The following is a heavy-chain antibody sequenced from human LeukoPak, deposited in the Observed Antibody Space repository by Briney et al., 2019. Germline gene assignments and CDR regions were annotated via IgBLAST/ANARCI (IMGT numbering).Heavy chain of an antibody. D-gene: IGHD1-1*01. CDR1: GGSFSGYY. CDR3: ARARRLERRPFDY. V-gene: IGHV4-34*01. Sequence: PSETLSLTCAVYGGSFSGYYWSWIRQPPGKGLEWIGEINHSGSTNYNPSLKSRVTISVDTSKNQFSLKLSSVTAADTAVYYCARARRLERRPFDYWGQGTLVTVSS. J-gene: IGHJ4*02. CDR2: INHSGST.